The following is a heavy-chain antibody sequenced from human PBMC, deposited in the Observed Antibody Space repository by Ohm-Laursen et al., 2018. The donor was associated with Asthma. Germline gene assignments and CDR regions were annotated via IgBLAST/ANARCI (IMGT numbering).Heavy chain of an antibody. CDR1: GGSISSSSYY. V-gene: IGHV4-39*01. J-gene: IGHJ5*02. Sequence: GTLSLTCIVSGGSISSSSYYWGWIRQPPGKGLEWIGSIYYSGSTYYNPSLKSRVTISVDTSKDQFSLKLSSVTAADTAVYYCARAPIAARSLNPWGQGTLVTVSS. CDR3: ARAPIAARSLNP. D-gene: IGHD6-6*01. CDR2: IYYSGST.